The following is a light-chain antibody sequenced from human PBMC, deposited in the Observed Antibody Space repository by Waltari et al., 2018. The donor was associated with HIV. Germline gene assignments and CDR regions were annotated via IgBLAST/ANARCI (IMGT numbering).Light chain of an antibody. V-gene: IGKV1-33*01. CDR1: QDIKHY. J-gene: IGKJ2*01. CDR2: DAS. Sequence: DIQMTQSPFSLSASVGDRVTITCQASQDIKHYLYWYQQKPGKAPRLLIYDASSLETGVPSRFSGSGSGTHFTLTISSLRPEDTATYYCQQYDDLEYTFGQGTTLEMK. CDR3: QQYDDLEYT.